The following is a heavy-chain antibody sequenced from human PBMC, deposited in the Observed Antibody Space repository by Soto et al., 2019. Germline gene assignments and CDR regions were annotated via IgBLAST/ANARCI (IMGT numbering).Heavy chain of an antibody. CDR1: GGPFSSQA. V-gene: IGHV1-69*01. CDR3: AMGDGPHFYSGIDV. D-gene: IGHD2-21*01. J-gene: IGHJ6*02. Sequence: QVQVEQSGAEVKKPGSSLKVSCKTSGGPFSSQAFNWVRQARGHGLEWMGGIIPLLGSTTYAQKFQDRVTFSANESTSTGYMELRSLRSEDTATYFCAMGDGPHFYSGIDVWGRGTTVTVSS. CDR2: IIPLLGST.